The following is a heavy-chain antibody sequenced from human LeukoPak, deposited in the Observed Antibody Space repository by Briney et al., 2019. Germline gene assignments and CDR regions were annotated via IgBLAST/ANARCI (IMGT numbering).Heavy chain of an antibody. CDR2: IIPIFGTA. CDR3: ASLIAARPSHLDY. V-gene: IGHV1-69*13. CDR1: GGTFSSYA. Sequence: SVKVCWKASGGTFSSYAISWVRQAPGQGLEWMGGIIPIFGTANYAQKFQGRVTITADESTSTAYMELSSLRSEDTAVYYCASLIAARPSHLDYWGQGTLVTVSS. D-gene: IGHD6-6*01. J-gene: IGHJ4*02.